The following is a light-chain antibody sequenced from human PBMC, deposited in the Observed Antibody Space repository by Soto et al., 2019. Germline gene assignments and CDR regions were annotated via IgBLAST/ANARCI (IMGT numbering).Light chain of an antibody. J-gene: IGKJ1*01. Sequence: DIPMTQSPSTLSASVGDRVTITCRASQSISSWLAWHQQKPGKAPKLLIYQASILQSGVPSRFSCSGSGTEFILTISSLLPDDVATYYCQHSGSFGLGTKVEIK. CDR3: QHSGS. CDR2: QAS. CDR1: QSISSW. V-gene: IGKV1-5*03.